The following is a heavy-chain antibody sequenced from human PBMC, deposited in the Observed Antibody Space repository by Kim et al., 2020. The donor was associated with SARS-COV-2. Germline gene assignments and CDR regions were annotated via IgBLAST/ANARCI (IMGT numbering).Heavy chain of an antibody. D-gene: IGHD3-10*01. Sequence: ASVKVSCKASGYTFTSYYMHWVRQAPGQGLEWMGIINPSGGSTSYAQKFQGRVTMTRDTSTSTVYMELSSLRSEDTAVYYCARGGAVWFGELLLVDYWGQGTLVTVSS. V-gene: IGHV1-46*01. CDR1: GYTFTSYY. J-gene: IGHJ4*02. CDR3: ARGGAVWFGELLLVDY. CDR2: INPSGGST.